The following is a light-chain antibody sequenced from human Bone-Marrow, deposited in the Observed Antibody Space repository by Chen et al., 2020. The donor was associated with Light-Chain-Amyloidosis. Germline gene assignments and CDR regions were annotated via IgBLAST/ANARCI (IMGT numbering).Light chain of an antibody. CDR3: QVWDRSSDRPV. J-gene: IGLJ3*02. CDR2: DDS. CDR1: NSGSTS. Sequence: SYVLTQPSSVSVAPGQTATIACGGNNSGSTSVHWYQQTPGQAPLLVVYDDSDRPSGIPERWSGTNSGNTATLTISRVESGDEADYYCQVWDRSSDRPVFGGGTKLPVL. V-gene: IGLV3-21*02.